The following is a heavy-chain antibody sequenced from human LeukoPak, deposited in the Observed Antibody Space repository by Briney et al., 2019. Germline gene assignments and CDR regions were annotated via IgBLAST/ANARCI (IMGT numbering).Heavy chain of an antibody. CDR2: IGTAGDT. D-gene: IGHD2-21*01. Sequence: GGSLRLSCVASGFTFSSYDMHWVRQATGKGLEWVSAIGTAGDTYYPGSVKGRFTISRENAKNSLYLQMNSLRAGDTAVYYCARALNVGGAHDAFDIWGQGTMVTVSS. CDR1: GFTFSSYD. V-gene: IGHV3-13*01. CDR3: ARALNVGGAHDAFDI. J-gene: IGHJ3*02.